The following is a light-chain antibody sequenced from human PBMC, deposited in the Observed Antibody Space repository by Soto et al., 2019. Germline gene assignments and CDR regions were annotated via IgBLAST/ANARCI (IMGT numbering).Light chain of an antibody. CDR1: QGITNF. J-gene: IGKJ1*01. CDR3: QKYNNALET. V-gene: IGKV1-27*01. CDR2: GAS. Sequence: DIQMTQSPSSLSASVGDRVTITCRASQGITNFLAWYQQKPGKVPKLLIYGASTLQSGVPSRFSGSGFGTDFTLTISSLQPEDVATYYCQKYNNALETFGQGTKVEIK.